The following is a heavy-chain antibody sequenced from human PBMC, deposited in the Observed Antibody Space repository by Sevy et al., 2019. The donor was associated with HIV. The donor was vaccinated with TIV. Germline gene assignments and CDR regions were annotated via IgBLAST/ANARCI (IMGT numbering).Heavy chain of an antibody. V-gene: IGHV3-49*04. Sequence: GGSLRLSCTASGFTFGDYAMSWVRQAPGKGLEWVGFIRSKAYGGTTEYAASVKGRFTISRDDSKSIAYLQMNSLKTEDTAVYYCTRTPLVLRGYYFDYWGQGTPVTVSS. CDR3: TRTPLVLRGYYFDY. CDR1: GFTFGDYA. D-gene: IGHD3-3*01. CDR2: IRSKAYGGTT. J-gene: IGHJ4*02.